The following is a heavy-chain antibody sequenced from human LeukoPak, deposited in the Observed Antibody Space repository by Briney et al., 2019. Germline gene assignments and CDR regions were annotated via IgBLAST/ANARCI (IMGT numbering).Heavy chain of an antibody. CDR3: ARDLLCYSGSPDAFDI. CDR1: GYTFTSYG. Sequence: ASVKVSCKASGYTFTSYGISWVRQAPGQGLEWMGWISAYNGNTNYAQKLQGRVTMATDTSTSTAYMELRSLRSDDTAVYYCARDLLCYSGSPDAFDISGQGTMVTVSS. J-gene: IGHJ3*02. V-gene: IGHV1-18*01. D-gene: IGHD1-26*01. CDR2: ISAYNGNT.